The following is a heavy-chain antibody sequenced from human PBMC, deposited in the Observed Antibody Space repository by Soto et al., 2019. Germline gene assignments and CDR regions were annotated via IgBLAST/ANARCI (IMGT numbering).Heavy chain of an antibody. D-gene: IGHD1-26*01. Sequence: PSQTLSLTCAISGDSVSSNSAAWNWIRQSPSRGLEWLGRTYYRSKWYNDYAVSVKSRITINPDTSKNQFSLQLNSVTPEDTAVYCCARDIQWGGFYYYYYGMDVWGQGTTATV. J-gene: IGHJ6*02. CDR3: ARDIQWGGFYYYYYGMDV. CDR2: TYYRSKWYN. V-gene: IGHV6-1*01. CDR1: GDSVSSNSAA.